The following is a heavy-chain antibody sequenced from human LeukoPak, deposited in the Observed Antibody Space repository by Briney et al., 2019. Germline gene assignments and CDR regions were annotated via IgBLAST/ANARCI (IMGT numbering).Heavy chain of an antibody. CDR1: GGTFITYP. CDR3: ARTIRFLEPDAFDI. J-gene: IGHJ3*02. D-gene: IGHD3-3*01. V-gene: IGHV1-18*01. CDR2: ISAYNGNR. Sequence: ASXKVSCKASGGTFITYPISWVRQAPGQGLEWMGWISAYNGNRNYAQKLQGRGSITTDTSTSTAYMELRSLRSDDTAVYYCARTIRFLEPDAFDIWGQGTMVTVSS.